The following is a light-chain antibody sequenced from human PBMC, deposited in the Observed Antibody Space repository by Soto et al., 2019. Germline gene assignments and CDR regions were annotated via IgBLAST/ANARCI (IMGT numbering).Light chain of an antibody. J-gene: IGKJ5*01. V-gene: IGKV3D-20*02. Sequence: VWTQSTGSLSLSPGQRATLSCRASQRISSSYLGWYQQKPGQAPRLLIYGASTRATGIPDRFSGSGSWPDFTLTITRLEPEDFAVYYCQQRSNWPPITFGQGTRLEVK. CDR3: QQRSNWPPIT. CDR1: QRISSSY. CDR2: GAS.